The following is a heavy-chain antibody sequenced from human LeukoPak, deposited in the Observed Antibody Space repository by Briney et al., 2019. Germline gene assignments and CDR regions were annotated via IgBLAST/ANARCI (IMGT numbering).Heavy chain of an antibody. CDR1: GFTFSNFA. V-gene: IGHV3-30*04. CDR2: ISYDGSIK. Sequence: GGSLRLSCAASGFTFSNFAMNWVRQAPGKGLEWVAFISYDGSIKSYADSVKGRFTISRDNSKNTLYLQMNSLRAEDTAVYYCAKDDVSVVTAPTYFDYWGQGTLVTVSS. J-gene: IGHJ4*02. CDR3: AKDDVSVVTAPTYFDY. D-gene: IGHD2-21*02.